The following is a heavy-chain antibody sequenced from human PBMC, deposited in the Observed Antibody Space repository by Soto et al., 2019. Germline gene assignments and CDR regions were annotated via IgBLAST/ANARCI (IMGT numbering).Heavy chain of an antibody. CDR2: VSYTGGT. V-gene: IGHV3-23*01. D-gene: IGHD6-6*01. CDR3: AKSGDIAALDP. CDR1: GFTFNTYT. J-gene: IGHJ5*02. Sequence: PGGSLRLSCAASGFTFNTYTINWVRQAPGKGLEWVSGVSYTGGTYYADSVRGRVTISRDNSKNTLYLQMNSLSAEDTAVYYCAKSGDIAALDPWGQGALVTVSS.